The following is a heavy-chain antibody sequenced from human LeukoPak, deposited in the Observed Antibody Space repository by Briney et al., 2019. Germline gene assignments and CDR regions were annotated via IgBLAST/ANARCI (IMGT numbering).Heavy chain of an antibody. V-gene: IGHV3-21*01. Sequence: GGSLRLSCAASGFTFSSYSMNWVRQAPGKGLEWVSSVSSSSSYIYYADSVKGRFTISRDNAKNSLYLQMNSLRAEDTAVYYCARDPYSNYFIDYWGQGTLVTVSS. D-gene: IGHD4-11*01. CDR3: ARDPYSNYFIDY. CDR1: GFTFSSYS. J-gene: IGHJ4*02. CDR2: VSSSSSYI.